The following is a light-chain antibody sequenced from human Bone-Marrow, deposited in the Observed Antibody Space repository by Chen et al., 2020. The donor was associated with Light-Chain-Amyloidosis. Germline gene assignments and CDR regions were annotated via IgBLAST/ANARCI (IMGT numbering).Light chain of an antibody. V-gene: IGKV2-24*01. CDR3: LQATRFPWT. CDR2: KIF. J-gene: IGKJ1*01. CDR1: ETLVHRDGNTY. Sequence: DMVMTQTPLSSPVTLGQPASISCRSSETLVHRDGNTYLSWLQQRPGQPPRLLFYKIFNRFSGVPDRFSASGSGTDFTLKITRVEAEDVGVYYCLQATRFPWTFGQGTKVEI.